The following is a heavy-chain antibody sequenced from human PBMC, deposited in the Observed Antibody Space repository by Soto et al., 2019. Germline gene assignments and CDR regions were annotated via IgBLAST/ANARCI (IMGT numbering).Heavy chain of an antibody. CDR2: VYHTGDT. CDR1: GGTVASSHW. Sequence: SETLSLTCGVSGGTVASSHWWSWVRQSPGGGLEWIGNVYHTGDTNLNPSLQSRVTISVDKSNNQFSLRLNSLTAADTAVYFCAREIVTAGGKNYFDPWGPGTLITAPQ. CDR3: AREIVTAGGKNYFDP. V-gene: IGHV4-4*02. J-gene: IGHJ5*02. D-gene: IGHD2-21*02.